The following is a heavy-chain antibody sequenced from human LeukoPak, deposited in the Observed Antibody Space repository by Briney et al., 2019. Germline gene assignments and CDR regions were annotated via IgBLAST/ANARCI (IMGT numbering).Heavy chain of an antibody. CDR1: GFTFSSYA. Sequence: SGGSLRLSCAASGFTFSSYARSWVRQAPGKGLEWVGDISGSGCSTYYADSVKVRFTISRDNSKNTLYLQMNSLRAEDTAVYYCAKLDSGGSCYSCAFDYWGQGTLVTVSS. CDR2: ISGSGCST. J-gene: IGHJ4*02. V-gene: IGHV3-23*01. D-gene: IGHD2-15*01. CDR3: AKLDSGGSCYSCAFDY.